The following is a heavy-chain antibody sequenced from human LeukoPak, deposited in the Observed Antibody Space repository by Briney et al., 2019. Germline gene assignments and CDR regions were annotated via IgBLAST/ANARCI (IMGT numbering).Heavy chain of an antibody. D-gene: IGHD3-10*01. Sequence: GSVKVSCKASGYTFTSYAIHWVRQAPGQGLEWMGWINTGNGNTQYSQKFQGRVTITADKSTSTAYMELSSLRSEDTAVYYCARSSGSGSHPDYWGQGTLVTVSS. CDR2: INTGNGNT. V-gene: IGHV1-3*04. CDR3: ARSSGSGSHPDY. CDR1: GYTFTSYA. J-gene: IGHJ4*02.